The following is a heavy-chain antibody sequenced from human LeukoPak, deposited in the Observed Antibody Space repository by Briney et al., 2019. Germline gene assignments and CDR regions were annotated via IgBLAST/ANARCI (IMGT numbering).Heavy chain of an antibody. Sequence: PSETLSLTCTVSGGSISSSSYYWGWIRQPPGKGLEWIGSIYYSGSTYYNPSLKSRVTISVDTSKNQFSLKLSSVTAADTAVYYCAYGSSRTWDYWGQGTLVTVSS. J-gene: IGHJ4*02. V-gene: IGHV4-39*01. CDR2: IYYSGST. CDR3: AYGSSRTWDY. CDR1: GGSISSSSYY. D-gene: IGHD3-10*01.